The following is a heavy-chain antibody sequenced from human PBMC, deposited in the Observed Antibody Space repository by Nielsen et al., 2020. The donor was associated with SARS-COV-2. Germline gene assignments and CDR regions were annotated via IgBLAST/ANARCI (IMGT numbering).Heavy chain of an antibody. CDR2: AYYSGDT. D-gene: IGHD3-10*01. Sequence: SETLSLTCAVSGGSISSGGYSWNWIRQPPGKGLEWIGYAYYSGDTYYNPSLKSRINISVDTSKNQFSLRLTSVTAADTAVYYCARTSGFDPDDAFDVWGQGTMVTVSS. CDR1: GGSISSGGYS. V-gene: IGHV4-30-4*07. CDR3: ARTSGFDPDDAFDV. J-gene: IGHJ3*01.